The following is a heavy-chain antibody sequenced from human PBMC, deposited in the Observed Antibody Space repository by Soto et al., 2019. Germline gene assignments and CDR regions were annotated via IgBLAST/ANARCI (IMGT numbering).Heavy chain of an antibody. V-gene: IGHV1-69*01. Sequence: QVQLVQSGAEVKKPGSSVKVSCKASGGTFSSYAISWVRQAPGQGLEWMGGIIPIFGTANYAQKFQGRVTITADESTSTAYMELSSLRSEDTAVYYCARDSDIVVVPAAIPRYYYGMDVWGQGTTVTVSS. J-gene: IGHJ6*02. CDR1: GGTFSSYA. CDR3: ARDSDIVVVPAAIPRYYYGMDV. D-gene: IGHD2-2*02. CDR2: IIPIFGTA.